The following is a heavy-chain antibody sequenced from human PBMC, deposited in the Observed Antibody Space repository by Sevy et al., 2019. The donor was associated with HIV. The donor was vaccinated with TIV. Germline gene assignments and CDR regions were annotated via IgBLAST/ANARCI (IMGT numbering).Heavy chain of an antibody. V-gene: IGHV3-30-3*01. CDR2: ISYDGSNK. Sequence: GGSLRLSCAASGFTFSSYAMHWVRQAPGKGLEWVAVISYDGSNKYYADSVKGRFTISRDNSKNTLYLQMNSLRAEDMAVYYCARDRGPYSGYDSNFDYWGQGTLVTVSS. CDR3: ARDRGPYSGYDSNFDY. CDR1: GFTFSSYA. J-gene: IGHJ4*02. D-gene: IGHD5-12*01.